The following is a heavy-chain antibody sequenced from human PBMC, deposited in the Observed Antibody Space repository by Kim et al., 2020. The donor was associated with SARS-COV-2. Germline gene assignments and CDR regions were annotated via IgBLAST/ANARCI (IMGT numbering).Heavy chain of an antibody. D-gene: IGHD4-17*01. Sequence: KSRVTISVDTSKNQFSLKLSSVTAADTAVYYCASTVTHKTPYYYYYYMDVWGKGTTVTVSS. V-gene: IGHV4-30-2*05. CDR3: ASTVTHKTPYYYYYYMDV. J-gene: IGHJ6*03.